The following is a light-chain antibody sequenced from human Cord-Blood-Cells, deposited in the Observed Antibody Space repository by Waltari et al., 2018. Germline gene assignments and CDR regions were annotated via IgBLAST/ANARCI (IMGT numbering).Light chain of an antibody. CDR2: DAS. V-gene: IGKV1-33*01. J-gene: IGKJ4*01. Sequence: DIQMTQSPSSLSASVGDRVTITCQASQDISNYLNWYQQKPGKAPKLLIYDASNLETGVPSRFSGSGSGTDCTFTISRLQPEDIATYYCQQYDNLPLTFGGGTKVEIK. CDR3: QQYDNLPLT. CDR1: QDISNY.